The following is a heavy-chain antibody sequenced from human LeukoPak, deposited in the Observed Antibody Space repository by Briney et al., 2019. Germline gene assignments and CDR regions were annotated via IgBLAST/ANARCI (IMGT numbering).Heavy chain of an antibody. CDR2: INPNSGGT. V-gene: IGHV1-2*06. Sequence: ASVKVSCKASGYTFIGYHIHWVRQAPGQGPEWMGRINPNSGGTNYAQKFQGRVTMTRDTSISTAYMELSRLTSDDTAVYYCARALFGVLPGVMDVWGQGTTVTVSS. D-gene: IGHD3-3*01. J-gene: IGHJ6*02. CDR3: ARALFGVLPGVMDV. CDR1: GYTFIGYH.